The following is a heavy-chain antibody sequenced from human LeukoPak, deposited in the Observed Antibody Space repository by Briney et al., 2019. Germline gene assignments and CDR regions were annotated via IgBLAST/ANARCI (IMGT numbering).Heavy chain of an antibody. J-gene: IGHJ6*02. V-gene: IGHV3-74*01. CDR3: ARDVGYAAGGLYRFGLGV. CDR1: GFSLSGHW. Sequence: GGSLRLSCVGSGFSLSGHWMYWVRQVSGKGLVWLSRIKSDGSDTTYADPVKGRFTISRDNAKNTLYLQMNSLRAEDTAVYYCARDVGYAAGGLYRFGLGVWGRGTTVTVSS. CDR2: IKSDGSDT. D-gene: IGHD2-8*02.